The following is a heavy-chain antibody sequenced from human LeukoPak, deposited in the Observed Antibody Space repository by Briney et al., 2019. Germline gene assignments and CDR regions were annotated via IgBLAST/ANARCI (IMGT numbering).Heavy chain of an antibody. CDR2: INPNSGGT. Sequence: ASVKVSCKASGYTFTGYYMHWVRQAPGQGLEWMGWINPNSGGTNYAQKFQGRVTMTRDTSISTAYMELSRLRSDDTAVYYCARDQISGSYYSWFDPWGQGTLVTVSS. V-gene: IGHV1-2*02. D-gene: IGHD1-26*01. J-gene: IGHJ5*02. CDR1: GYTFTGYY. CDR3: ARDQISGSYYSWFDP.